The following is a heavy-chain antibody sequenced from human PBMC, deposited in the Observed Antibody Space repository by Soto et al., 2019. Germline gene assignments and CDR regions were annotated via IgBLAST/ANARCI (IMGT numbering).Heavy chain of an antibody. J-gene: IGHJ4*02. Sequence: EVQLVESGGGLVKPGGSLRLSCAASGFTFTNAWMSWVRQAPGKGLEWVGRIKSKADVGAAHYAAPVKGRFTISRDDSKNTLYLQMNSLETEDTAVYYCTTDLAVAGRGFDYWGQGTLVTVSS. D-gene: IGHD6-19*01. CDR2: IKSKADVGAA. CDR3: TTDLAVAGRGFDY. V-gene: IGHV3-15*01. CDR1: GFTFTNAW.